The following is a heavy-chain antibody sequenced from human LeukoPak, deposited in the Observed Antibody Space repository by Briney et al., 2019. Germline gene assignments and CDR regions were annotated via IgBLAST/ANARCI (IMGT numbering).Heavy chain of an antibody. CDR3: AGVSESGWFHFQY. CDR2: ISSDGSNK. CDR1: GFTFSRYA. D-gene: IGHD6-19*01. J-gene: IGHJ4*02. V-gene: IGHV3-30*03. Sequence: PGGSLRLSCAASGFTFSRYAIHWVRQAPGKGLEWVAVISSDGSNKYYADSVRGRISISRDNSKNTLYLQMSSLRDDDTAMYYCAGVSESGWFHFQYWGQGTLVTVSS.